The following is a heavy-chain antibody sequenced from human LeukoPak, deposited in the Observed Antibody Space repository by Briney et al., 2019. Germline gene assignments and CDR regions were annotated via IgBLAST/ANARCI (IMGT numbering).Heavy chain of an antibody. CDR3: ARNFGTSYNS. V-gene: IGHV3-53*01. CDR2: IYSGGTA. J-gene: IGHJ4*02. CDR1: GFTVSSSY. D-gene: IGHD2-2*01. Sequence: GGSLRLSCAASGFTVSSSYMGWVRQAPDKGLEWVSVIYSGGTAYYADSVKGRFTISRDISKNTVFLQMNSLRAEDTAVYYCARNFGTSYNSWGQGILVTVSS.